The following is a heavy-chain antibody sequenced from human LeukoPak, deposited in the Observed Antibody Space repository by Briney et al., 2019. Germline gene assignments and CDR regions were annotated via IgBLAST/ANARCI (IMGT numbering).Heavy chain of an antibody. J-gene: IGHJ4*02. CDR3: ARHSLPGTTPFDY. V-gene: IGHV1-46*01. CDR2: INSGGGTT. CDR1: GYTFTSYY. Sequence: ASVKVSCKASGYTFTSYYMHWGRQAPGQGLEWVGIINSGGGTTSYAQKFQGRVTMTRDTSTSTVYMDLTSLRSDDTAVYYCARHSLPGTTPFDYWGQGTLVTVSS. D-gene: IGHD1-1*01.